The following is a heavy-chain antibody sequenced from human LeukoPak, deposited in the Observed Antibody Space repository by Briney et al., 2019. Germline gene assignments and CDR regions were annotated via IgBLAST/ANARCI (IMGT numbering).Heavy chain of an antibody. V-gene: IGHV4-34*01. CDR3: ARDHSSSWQSFDY. J-gene: IGHJ4*02. CDR1: GGSFSGYY. D-gene: IGHD6-13*01. Sequence: KASETLSLTCAVYGGSFSGYYWSWIRQPPGKGLEWIGEINHSGSTNYNPSLKSRVTISVDTSKNQFSLKLSSVTAADTAVYYCARDHSSSWQSFDYWGQGTLVTVSS. CDR2: INHSGST.